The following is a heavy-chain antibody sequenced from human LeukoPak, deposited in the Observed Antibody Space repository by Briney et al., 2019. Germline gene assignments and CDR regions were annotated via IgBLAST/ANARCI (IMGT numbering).Heavy chain of an antibody. CDR2: ITWNRDNI. D-gene: IGHD3-22*01. V-gene: IGHV3-9*01. J-gene: IGHJ6*02. CDR1: GFTFDDYA. Sequence: SLSLSCAASGFTFDDYAMHWVRQAPGKGLEGVSGITWNRDNIGYGDSVKGRFTISRDNVKNVLYLQMTSLRPEDTALYYCAKDLSSAITSALVLDVWGQGTTVIVSS. CDR3: AKDLSSAITSALVLDV.